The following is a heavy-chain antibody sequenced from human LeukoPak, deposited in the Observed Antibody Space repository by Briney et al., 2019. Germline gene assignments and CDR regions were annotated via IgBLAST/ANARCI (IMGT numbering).Heavy chain of an antibody. V-gene: IGHV3-48*01. CDR2: ISSSSSTI. D-gene: IGHD4-17*01. CDR3: ARDRVTDYGDYGLDFDY. J-gene: IGHJ4*02. Sequence: GGSLRLSCAASGFTFSSYSMNWVRQAPGKGLEWVSYISSSSSTIYYADSVKGRFTISRDNAKNSLYLQMNSLRAEDTAVYYCARDRVTDYGDYGLDFDYWGQGTLVTVSS. CDR1: GFTFSSYS.